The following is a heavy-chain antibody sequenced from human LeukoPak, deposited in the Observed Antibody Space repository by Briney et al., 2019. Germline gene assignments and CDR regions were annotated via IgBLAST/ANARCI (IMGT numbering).Heavy chain of an antibody. CDR1: GFTFSSYS. CDR3: ARDPINIATAANGFDY. J-gene: IGHJ4*02. D-gene: IGHD6-13*01. CDR2: ISSSSSYI. V-gene: IGHV3-21*01. Sequence: GGSLRLSCGASGFTFSSYSMNWVRQAPGKGLEWVSSISSSSSYIYYADSVKGRFTISRDNAKNSLYLQMNSLRVEDTALYYCARDPINIATAANGFDYWGQGTLVTVSS.